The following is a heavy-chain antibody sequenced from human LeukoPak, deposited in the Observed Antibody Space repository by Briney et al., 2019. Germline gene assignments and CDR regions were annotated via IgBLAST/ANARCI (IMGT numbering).Heavy chain of an antibody. CDR2: IYYSGST. CDR1: GGSLSSYY. J-gene: IGHJ4*02. V-gene: IGHV4-59*01. Sequence: SETLSLTCTVSGGSLSSYYWSWIRQPPGKGLEWIGYIYYSGSTNYNPSPRSRVTISVDTSKNQFSLKLSSVTAADTAVHYCARDCSSTSCLDYWGQGTLVTVSS. D-gene: IGHD2-2*01. CDR3: ARDCSSTSCLDY.